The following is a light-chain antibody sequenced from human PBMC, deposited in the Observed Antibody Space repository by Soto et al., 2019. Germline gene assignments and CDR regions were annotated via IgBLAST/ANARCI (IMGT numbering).Light chain of an antibody. V-gene: IGKV3-20*01. CDR3: QQYGSSRGT. Sequence: EIVLTQSPDTLSLSPGERATLSCRASQSVSSSYLAWYQQIPGQAPRLLIYGASSRATGIPDRFSGSGSGTDLTLTISRLEPEDFAAYYCQQYGSSRGTFGQGTKVEIK. CDR1: QSVSSSY. CDR2: GAS. J-gene: IGKJ1*01.